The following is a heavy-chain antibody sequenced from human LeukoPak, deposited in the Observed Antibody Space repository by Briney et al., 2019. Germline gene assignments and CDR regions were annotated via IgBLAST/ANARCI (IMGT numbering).Heavy chain of an antibody. CDR2: MNPNSGNT. CDR1: GYTFTSYD. Sequence: GASVKVSCKASGYTFTSYDINWVRQATGQGLEWMGWMNPNSGNTGYAQKFQGRVTITRNTSISTAYMELSSLRSEDTAVYYCARTSRSITIFGVVISFDYWGQGTLVTVSS. J-gene: IGHJ4*02. V-gene: IGHV1-8*01. CDR3: ARTSRSITIFGVVISFDY. D-gene: IGHD3-3*01.